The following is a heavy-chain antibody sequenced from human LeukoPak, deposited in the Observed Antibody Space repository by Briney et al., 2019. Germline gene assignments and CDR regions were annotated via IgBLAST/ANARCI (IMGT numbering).Heavy chain of an antibody. CDR1: GYRFNDYW. V-gene: IGHV5-51*01. Sequence: GESPKISCQGSGYRFNDYWIGWARQMPGKGLEWMGIIYVGDSDARYSPSFQGQVTISADKSISTAYLQWSSLKASDTAMYYCARRDSSGFSFENWGQGTLVTVSS. D-gene: IGHD3-22*01. CDR2: IYVGDSDA. CDR3: ARRDSSGFSFEN. J-gene: IGHJ4*02.